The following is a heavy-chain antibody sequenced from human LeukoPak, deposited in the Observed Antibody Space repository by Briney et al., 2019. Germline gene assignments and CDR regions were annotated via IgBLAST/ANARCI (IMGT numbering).Heavy chain of an antibody. CDR2: INHSGRT. CDR3: ARPYYSGTYWFDS. V-gene: IGHV4-34*01. CDR1: GGSFSSYY. D-gene: IGHD1-7*01. J-gene: IGHJ5*01. Sequence: SETLSLTCAVFGGSFSSYYWSWLRQTPGKGLEWIGEINHSGRTNYNPSLKSRVTLSVDTSKNQFSLKMSSVTAADTAVYYCARPYYSGTYWFDSWGQGTLVTVSS.